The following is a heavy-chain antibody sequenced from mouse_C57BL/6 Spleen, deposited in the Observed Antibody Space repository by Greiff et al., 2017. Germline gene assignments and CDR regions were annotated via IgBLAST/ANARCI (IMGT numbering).Heavy chain of an antibody. CDR2: IDPNSGGT. V-gene: IGHV1-72*01. D-gene: IGHD3-2*01. CDR3: ATRQGRVGGAMDY. CDR1: GYTFTSYW. Sequence: VQLQQSGAELVKPGASVKLSCKASGYTFTSYWMHWVKQRPGRGLEWIGRIDPNSGGTKYNQKFKSKATLTVVKPSSTAYMQLSSLTSEEYAVDYCATRQGRVGGAMDYGGQGTLVTVSA. J-gene: IGHJ4*01.